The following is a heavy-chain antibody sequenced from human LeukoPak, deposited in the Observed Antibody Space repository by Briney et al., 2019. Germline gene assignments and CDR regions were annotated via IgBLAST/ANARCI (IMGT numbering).Heavy chain of an antibody. CDR3: AKCILTGYYKGYMDV. CDR1: GFTFSNYA. Sequence: GGSLRLSCAASGFTFSNYAMTWVRQAPGKGLEWVSSIGGSGDTTYYADSVKGRFTISRDNFKNRSYLQMNSLRAEDTALYYCAKCILTGYYKGYMDVWGKGTTVTISS. J-gene: IGHJ6*03. V-gene: IGHV3-23*01. CDR2: IGGSGDTT. D-gene: IGHD3-9*01.